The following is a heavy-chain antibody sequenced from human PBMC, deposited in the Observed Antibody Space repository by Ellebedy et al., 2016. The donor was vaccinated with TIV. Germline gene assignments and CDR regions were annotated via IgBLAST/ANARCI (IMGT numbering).Heavy chain of an antibody. Sequence: GGSLRLXCAASGFTFSSYAMHWVRQAPGKGLEWVAVISYDGSNKYYADSVKGRFTISRDNSKNTLYLQMNSLRAEDTAVYYCAKIPGSSPFDIWGQGTMVTVSS. CDR2: ISYDGSNK. V-gene: IGHV3-30*18. D-gene: IGHD1-26*01. CDR1: GFTFSSYA. CDR3: AKIPGSSPFDI. J-gene: IGHJ3*02.